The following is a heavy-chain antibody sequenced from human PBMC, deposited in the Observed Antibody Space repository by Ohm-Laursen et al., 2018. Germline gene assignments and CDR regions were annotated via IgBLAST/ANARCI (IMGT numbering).Heavy chain of an antibody. D-gene: IGHD6-6*01. CDR2: IDTSSRGI. Sequence: SLRLSCAASGFSLSSYSMNWVRQAPGKGLQWVSYIDTSSRGIYSADSVKGRFTISIDNAKNSLYLQMNSLRAEDTAVYYCARDRIAARRGDFDYWGQGTLVTVSS. V-gene: IGHV3-48*01. CDR3: ARDRIAARRGDFDY. CDR1: GFSLSSYS. J-gene: IGHJ4*02.